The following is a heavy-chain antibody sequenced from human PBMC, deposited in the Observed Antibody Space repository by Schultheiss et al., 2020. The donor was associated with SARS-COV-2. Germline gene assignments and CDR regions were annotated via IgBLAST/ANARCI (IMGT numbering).Heavy chain of an antibody. Sequence: SETLSLTCAVSGYSISSGYYWGWIRQPPGKGLGWIGSIYHSGSTYYNPSLKSRVTITVDTSKNQFSLKLSSVTAADTAVYYCARHERGGVDDYWGQGTLVTVSS. CDR3: ARHERGGVDDY. CDR2: IYHSGST. D-gene: IGHD2-8*02. J-gene: IGHJ4*02. V-gene: IGHV4-38-2*01. CDR1: GYSISSGYY.